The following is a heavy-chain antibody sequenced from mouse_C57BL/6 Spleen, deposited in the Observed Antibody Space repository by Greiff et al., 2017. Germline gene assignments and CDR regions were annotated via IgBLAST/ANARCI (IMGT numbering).Heavy chain of an antibody. J-gene: IGHJ2*01. CDR2: IYPGDGDT. D-gene: IGHD4-1*01. CDR1: GYAFSSSW. Sequence: VQLQQSGPELVKPGASVKISCKASGYAFSSSWMNWVKQRPGQGLEWIGRIYPGDGDTNYNGKFKGKATLTADKSSSTAYMQLSSLTSEDSAVYFCAELGLFDYWGQGTTLTVSS. V-gene: IGHV1-82*01. CDR3: AELGLFDY.